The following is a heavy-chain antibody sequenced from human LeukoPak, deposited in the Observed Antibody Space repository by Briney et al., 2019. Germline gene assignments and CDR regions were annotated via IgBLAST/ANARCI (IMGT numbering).Heavy chain of an antibody. CDR2: INPNSGGT. V-gene: IGHV1-2*06. CDR3: ARDVGLWLLNRGD. J-gene: IGHJ4*02. CDR1: GYTFTGYY. Sequence: VSVKVSCKASGYTFTGYYMHWVRQAPGQGLEWMGRINPNSGGTNYAQKFQGRVTMTRDTSISTAYMELSRLRSDDTAVYYCARDVGLWLLNRGDWGQGTLVTVSS. D-gene: IGHD5-24*01.